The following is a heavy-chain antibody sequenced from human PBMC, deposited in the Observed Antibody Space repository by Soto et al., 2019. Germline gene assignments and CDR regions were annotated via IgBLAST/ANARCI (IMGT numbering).Heavy chain of an antibody. CDR1: GFTVSSNY. CDR2: IYSGGST. V-gene: IGHV3-53*01. J-gene: IGHJ4*02. CDR3: AREGGVYGDYGEYFDY. D-gene: IGHD4-17*01. Sequence: EVQLVESGGGLIQPGGSLRLSCAASGFTVSSNYMSWVRQAPGKGLEWVSVIYSGGSTYYADSVKGRFTISRDNSKTTLYLQRNGLRAEDTAVYYGAREGGVYGDYGEYFDYWGQGTLVTVSS.